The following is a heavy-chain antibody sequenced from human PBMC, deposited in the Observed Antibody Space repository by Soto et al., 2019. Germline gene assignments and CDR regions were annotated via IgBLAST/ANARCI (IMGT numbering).Heavy chain of an antibody. CDR2: IIPIPGTP. V-gene: IGHV1-69*11. Sequence: QVQLVQSGAEVKKPGSSVKVSCKASGGTFSSYAISWVRQAPGQGLEWMGGIIPIPGTPNYAQKFQGRVTITAXESXGXDYRELSRLSSEDTAVYYCARGAVVRGFDFWSGYGDWGQGTLVAVSS. J-gene: IGHJ4*02. CDR3: ARGAVVRGFDFWSGYGD. D-gene: IGHD3-3*01. CDR1: GGTFSSYA.